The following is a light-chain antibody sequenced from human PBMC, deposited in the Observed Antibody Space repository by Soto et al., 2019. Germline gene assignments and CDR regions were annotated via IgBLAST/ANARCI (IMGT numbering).Light chain of an antibody. V-gene: IGKV1-5*01. CDR3: QQYNNHWT. CDR1: ETIINW. CDR2: DAS. Sequence: DIPMTQSPSTPSASVGDRVIITGRASETIINWLAWFQQQPGRAPKLLIYDASTLESGVPSRFSGSGSGTESTLTIRGLKPDDFATYYCQQYNNHWTFGQGTKLDIK. J-gene: IGKJ1*01.